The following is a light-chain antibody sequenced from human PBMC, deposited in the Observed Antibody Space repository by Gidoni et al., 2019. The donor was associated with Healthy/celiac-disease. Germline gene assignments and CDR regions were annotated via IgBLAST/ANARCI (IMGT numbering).Light chain of an antibody. CDR2: DAS. CDR1: QSVSSY. V-gene: IGKV3-11*01. CDR3: QQRSNWPMCS. J-gene: IGKJ2*04. Sequence: EIVLTQSPATLSLSPGERATLSCRASQSVSSYLAWYQQKPGQAPRLLIYDASNRATGIPARFSGSGSGTDFTLTISSIEHEDFAVYYCQQRSNWPMCSFGQXTKLEIK.